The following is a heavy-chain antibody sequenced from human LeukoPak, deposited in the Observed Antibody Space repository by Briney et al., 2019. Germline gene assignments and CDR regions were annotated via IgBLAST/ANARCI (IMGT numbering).Heavy chain of an antibody. CDR1: GGSHGSYY. CDR2: IYFTGST. D-gene: IGHD6-13*01. J-gene: IGHJ4*02. Sequence: SDTLSLTCTVSGGSHGSYYWHWIRQPPGKALEWIGYIYFTGSTNYNPSLKSRVTISVDTSKNQFSLKLNSVTAADTAIYYCARSTYSSSQWDYWGQGTLVTVFS. CDR3: ARSTYSSSQWDY. V-gene: IGHV4-59*07.